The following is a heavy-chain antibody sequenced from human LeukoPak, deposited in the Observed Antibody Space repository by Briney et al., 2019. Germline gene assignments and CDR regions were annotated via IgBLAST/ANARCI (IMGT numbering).Heavy chain of an antibody. CDR1: GFTFSSYG. J-gene: IGHJ4*02. Sequence: PGGSLRLSCAASGFTFSSYGMSWVRQAPGKGLEWVSGINWNGGSTGYADSVKGRFTISRDNAKNSLYLQMNSLRAEDTALYYCARDHLGSGSYYFLDYWGQGTLVTVSS. V-gene: IGHV3-20*04. CDR2: INWNGGST. D-gene: IGHD1-26*01. CDR3: ARDHLGSGSYYFLDY.